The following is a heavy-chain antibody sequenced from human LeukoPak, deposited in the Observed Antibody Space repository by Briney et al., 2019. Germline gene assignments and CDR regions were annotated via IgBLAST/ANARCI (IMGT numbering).Heavy chain of an antibody. V-gene: IGHV3-66*01. D-gene: IGHD6-19*01. J-gene: IGHJ5*02. Sequence: GGSLRLSCAASGFTVSSNYMSWVRQAPGKGLEWVSVIYSGGSTYYADSVKGRFTISRDNSKNTLYLQMNSLRAEDTAVYYCARSQYSSGWYPEFDPWGQGTLVTVSS. CDR3: ARSQYSSGWYPEFDP. CDR1: GFTVSSNY. CDR2: IYSGGST.